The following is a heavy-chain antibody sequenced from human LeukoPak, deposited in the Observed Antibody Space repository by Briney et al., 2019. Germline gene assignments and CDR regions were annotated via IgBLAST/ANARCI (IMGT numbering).Heavy chain of an antibody. Sequence: ASVKVSCKASGYTFTSYYMYWVRQAPGQGLEWMGIINPSGGSTSYAQKFQGRVTMTRDTSTSTVYMELSSLRSEDTAVYYCARAVNYYDSSGYYYGELYYYGMDVWGQGTTVTVSS. D-gene: IGHD3-22*01. J-gene: IGHJ6*02. CDR3: ARAVNYYDSSGYYYGELYYYGMDV. CDR2: INPSGGST. V-gene: IGHV1-46*01. CDR1: GYTFTSYY.